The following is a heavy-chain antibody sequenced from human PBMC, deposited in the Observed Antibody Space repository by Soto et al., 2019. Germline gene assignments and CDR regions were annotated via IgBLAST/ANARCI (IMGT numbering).Heavy chain of an antibody. CDR1: GGSISSSSYY. CDR2: IYYSGST. Sequence: QLQLQESGPGLVKPSETLSLTCTVSGGSISSSSYYWGWIRQPPGKGLEWIGSIYYSGSTYYNPSLKSRVTISVDTSKNQFSLKLSSVAAADTAVYYCARHMGSGGSWHHWYFDLLGRGTLVTVSS. CDR3: ARHMGSGGSWHHWYFDL. V-gene: IGHV4-39*01. J-gene: IGHJ2*01. D-gene: IGHD2-15*01.